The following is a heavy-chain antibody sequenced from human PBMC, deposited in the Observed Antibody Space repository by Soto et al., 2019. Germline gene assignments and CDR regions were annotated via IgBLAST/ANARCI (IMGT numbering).Heavy chain of an antibody. CDR2: INAGNGNT. V-gene: IGHV1-3*01. D-gene: IGHD2-8*01. J-gene: IGHJ6*02. Sequence: EASVKVSCKASGYTFTSYAMHWVRQAPGQRPEWMGWINAGNGNTKYSQKFQGRVTITRDTSASTAYMELRTLTPDDTAVFYCAKNGQPPYYYYGLDVWGQGTTVTVSS. CDR1: GYTFTSYA. CDR3: AKNGQPPYYYYGLDV.